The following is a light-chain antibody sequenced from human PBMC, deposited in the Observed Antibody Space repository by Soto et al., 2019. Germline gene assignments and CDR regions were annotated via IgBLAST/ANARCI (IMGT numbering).Light chain of an antibody. CDR1: QSVGYN. CDR2: GAS. CDR3: QQYNNWPLT. V-gene: IGKV3-15*01. Sequence: VMTQSPGTLSVSSGERATLSCRASQSVGYNLAWYQQKPGQAPRLLIYGASIRTTGVSARFSASGSGTEFILTISSLQSEDFAVYCCQQYNNWPLTFGQGTKVDIK. J-gene: IGKJ1*01.